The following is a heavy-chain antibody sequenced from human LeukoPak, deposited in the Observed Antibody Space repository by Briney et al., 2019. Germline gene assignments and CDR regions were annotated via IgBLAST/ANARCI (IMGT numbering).Heavy chain of an antibody. CDR1: GCSFSSPNHD. CDR2: IYYSETT. J-gene: IGHJ5*02. Sequence: PSEPLSLTCSVSGCSFSSPNHDWACIRQPPGQGLEWIVSIYYSETTYYNLSLKSRVTLSVDTSQNQFSLKLSSVTAADTAIYFCARSLGANTWVGNWFDPWGQGTLVTVS. D-gene: IGHD3-10*01. V-gene: IGHV4-39*01. CDR3: ARSLGANTWVGNWFDP.